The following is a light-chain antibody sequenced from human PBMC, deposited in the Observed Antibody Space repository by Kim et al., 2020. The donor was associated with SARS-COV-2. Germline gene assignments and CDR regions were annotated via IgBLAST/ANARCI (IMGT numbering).Light chain of an antibody. CDR3: QQYHDLPPYT. Sequence: DIQMTQSPSSLSASVGNRVTITCRASQDISHYLNWYQQKPGRAPKVLIFDASNLEAGVPSRFSGSGSGTDFTLTIRNVQPEDIATYYCQQYHDLPPYTFGQGTRLEI. CDR1: QDISHY. CDR2: DAS. V-gene: IGKV1-33*01. J-gene: IGKJ2*01.